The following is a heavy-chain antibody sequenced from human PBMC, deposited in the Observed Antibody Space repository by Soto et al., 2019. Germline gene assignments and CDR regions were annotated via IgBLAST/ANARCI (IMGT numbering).Heavy chain of an antibody. CDR1: GFTFSSYA. CDR3: ARTTPYDSSGPYRSLDY. CDR2: ISYDGSNK. Sequence: QVQLVESGGGVVQPGRSLRLSCAASGFTFSSYAMHWVRQAPGKGLEWVAVISYDGSNKYYADSVKGRFTISRDNSKNTLYLQMNSLRAEDTAVYYCARTTPYDSSGPYRSLDYWGQGTLVTVSS. J-gene: IGHJ4*02. D-gene: IGHD3-22*01. V-gene: IGHV3-30-3*01.